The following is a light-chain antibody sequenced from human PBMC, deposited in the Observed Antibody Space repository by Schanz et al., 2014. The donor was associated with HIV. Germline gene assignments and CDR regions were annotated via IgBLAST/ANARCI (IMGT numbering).Light chain of an antibody. Sequence: QLVLTQSPSASASLGASVKFTCTLSSGHSSDAVAWRQQQPEKGPRYLMRLNTDGSHSKGDGIPDRFSGSSSGAERYLTISSLQSEDEADYYCQTWGTGIVVFGGGTKLTVL. CDR1: SGHSSDA. CDR2: LNTDGSH. CDR3: QTWGTGIVV. J-gene: IGLJ2*01. V-gene: IGLV4-69*01.